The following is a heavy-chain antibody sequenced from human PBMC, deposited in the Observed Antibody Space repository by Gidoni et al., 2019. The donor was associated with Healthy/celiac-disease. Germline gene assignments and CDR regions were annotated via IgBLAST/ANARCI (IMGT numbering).Heavy chain of an antibody. Sequence: QVQLVASGGGVVQPVWSLRLSCAASGFTFRSYAMQWVRKAPGKGLEWEEVISYNGSNKYSADAVKGRFTISRDNSKNTLYVQMNSLRAEDAAGYYCATARPGYWGQGTLVTVSS. V-gene: IGHV3-30-3*01. J-gene: IGHJ4*02. CDR1: GFTFRSYA. CDR2: ISYNGSNK. CDR3: ATARPGY. D-gene: IGHD3-10*01.